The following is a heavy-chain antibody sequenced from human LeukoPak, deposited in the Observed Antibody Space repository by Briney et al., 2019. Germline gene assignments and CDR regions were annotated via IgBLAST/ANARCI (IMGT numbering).Heavy chain of an antibody. J-gene: IGHJ4*02. V-gene: IGHV3-23*01. CDR3: AKDGIAVAGYFDY. CDR1: GFTFGIYA. Sequence: PGGSLRLSCAASGFTFGIYAMSWVRQAPGKGLEWVSAISGSGGSTYNADSVKGRFTISRDNSKNALYRRMNSLRAEDTAVYYCAKDGIAVAGYFDYWGQGTLVTVSS. D-gene: IGHD6-19*01. CDR2: ISGSGGST.